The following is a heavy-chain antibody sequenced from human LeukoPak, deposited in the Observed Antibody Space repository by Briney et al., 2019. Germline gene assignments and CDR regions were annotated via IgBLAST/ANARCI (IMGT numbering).Heavy chain of an antibody. V-gene: IGHV3-21*01. CDR3: TRTGAQNCISTGCYMSGAGWYFGY. J-gene: IGHJ4*02. Sequence: GGSLTRSGAASAFTFSSNTISWIRPAPGKGLEWVSSIITSSTYIYYADSVKGRFTISRDTATHSLSLQMRRLRPEGTAMYYSTRTGAQNCISTGCYMSGAGWYFGYWGKGARVTVSS. CDR1: AFTFSSNT. D-gene: IGHD2-2*02. CDR2: IITSSTYI.